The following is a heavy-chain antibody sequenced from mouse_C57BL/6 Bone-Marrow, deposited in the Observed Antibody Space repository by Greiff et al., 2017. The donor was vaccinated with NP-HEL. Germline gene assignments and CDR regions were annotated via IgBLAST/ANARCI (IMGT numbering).Heavy chain of an antibody. CDR2: ISSGSSTI. J-gene: IGHJ2*01. D-gene: IGHD1-1*01. CDR1: GFTFSDYG. V-gene: IGHV5-17*01. CDR3: ARPYGSPFDY. Sequence: DVMLVESGGGLVKPGGSLKLSCAASGFTFSDYGMHWVRQAPEKGLEWVAYISSGSSTIYYADTVKGRFTISRDNAKNTLFLQMTSLRSEDTAMYYCARPYGSPFDYWGQGTTLTVSS.